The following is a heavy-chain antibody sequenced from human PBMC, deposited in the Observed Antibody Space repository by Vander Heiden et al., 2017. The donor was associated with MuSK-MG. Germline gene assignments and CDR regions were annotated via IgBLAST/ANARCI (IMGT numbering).Heavy chain of an antibody. J-gene: IGHJ6*02. CDR2: IYYSGST. D-gene: IGHD2-15*01. Sequence: QLQLQESGPGLVKPSETLSPTCTVSGGSISSSSYYWGWIRQPPGKGLEWIGSIYYSGSTYYNPSLKSRVTISVDTSKNQFSLKLSSVTAADTAVYYCARLYCSGGSCYSGYGMDVWGQGTTVTVSS. V-gene: IGHV4-39*01. CDR1: GGSISSSSYY. CDR3: ARLYCSGGSCYSGYGMDV.